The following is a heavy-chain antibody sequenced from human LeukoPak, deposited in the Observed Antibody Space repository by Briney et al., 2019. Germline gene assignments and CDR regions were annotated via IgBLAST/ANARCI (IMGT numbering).Heavy chain of an antibody. CDR2: ISYDGSNK. CDR3: ATRRWCHFDY. J-gene: IGHJ4*02. Sequence: GGSLRLSCAASGFTFSSYAMHWVRQAPGKGLEWVAVISYDGSNKYYADSVKGRFTISRDNSKNTLYLQMNSLRAEDTAVYYCATRRWCHFDYWGQGTLVTVSS. CDR1: GFTFSSYA. D-gene: IGHD2-21*01. V-gene: IGHV3-30-3*01.